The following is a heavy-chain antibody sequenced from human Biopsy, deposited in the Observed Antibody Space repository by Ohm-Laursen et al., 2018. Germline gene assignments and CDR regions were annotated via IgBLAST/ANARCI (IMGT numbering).Heavy chain of an antibody. Sequence: SVKVSCKVSGYAFTNFYIHWVRQAPGQGPEWMGWISPSSGGTNYAQKFQGRVTMIRDTSATTGYMELSSLRSDDTAVYYCARDSEYGDYRNYYYGMDVWGQGTTVTVSS. CDR3: ARDSEYGDYRNYYYGMDV. D-gene: IGHD4-17*01. CDR1: GYAFTNFY. V-gene: IGHV1-2*02. J-gene: IGHJ6*02. CDR2: ISPSSGGT.